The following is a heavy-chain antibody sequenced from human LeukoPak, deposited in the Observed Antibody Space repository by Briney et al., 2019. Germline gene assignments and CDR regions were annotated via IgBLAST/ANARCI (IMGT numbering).Heavy chain of an antibody. Sequence: SETLSLTCTVSSGSISSSSYYWGWIRQPPGKGLEWIGSIYYSGSTYYNPSLKSRVTISVDTSKNQFSLKLSSVTAADTAVYYCARLTTPAWWITSGWVDYWGQGTLVTVSS. V-gene: IGHV4-39*01. CDR2: IYYSGST. D-gene: IGHD6-19*01. CDR3: ARLTTPAWWITSGWVDY. J-gene: IGHJ4*02. CDR1: SGSISSSSYY.